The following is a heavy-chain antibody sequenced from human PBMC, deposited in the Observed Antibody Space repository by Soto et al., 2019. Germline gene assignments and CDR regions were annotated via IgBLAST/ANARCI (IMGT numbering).Heavy chain of an antibody. CDR3: AREIGGGTTDY. V-gene: IGHV4-39*07. D-gene: IGHD1-7*01. CDR2: IYYDGNT. CDR1: GDSISSNSHY. Sequence: SETLSLTCTVSGDSISSNSHYWGWIRQPPGKGLESIANIYYDGNTYYNPSLRSRVSISLDTSKKQISLKLTSVTAADTAVYYCAREIGGGTTDYWGQGTLVTVSS. J-gene: IGHJ4*02.